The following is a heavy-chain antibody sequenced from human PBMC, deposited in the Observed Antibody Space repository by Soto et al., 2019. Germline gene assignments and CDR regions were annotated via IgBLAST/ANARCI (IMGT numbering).Heavy chain of an antibody. CDR2: TYYRSKWYN. J-gene: IGHJ6*02. CDR1: GDSVSSNSAA. V-gene: IGHV6-1*01. Sequence: SQTLSLTCAISGDSVSSNSAAWNWIRQSPSRGLEWLGRTYYRSKWYNDYAVSVKSRITINPDTSKNQFSLQLNSVTPEDTAVYYCARDDFTMVRGVSITVYYYRMDVWGQGTTVTVSS. CDR3: ARDDFTMVRGVSITVYYYRMDV. D-gene: IGHD3-10*01.